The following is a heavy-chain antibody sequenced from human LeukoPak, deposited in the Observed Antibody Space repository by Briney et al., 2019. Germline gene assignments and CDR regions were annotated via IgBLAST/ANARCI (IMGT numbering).Heavy chain of an antibody. CDR2: VSTYNSDT. D-gene: IGHD1-20*01. J-gene: IGHJ5*02. V-gene: IGHV1-18*01. CDR1: GYRFSSNG. CDR3: ARDNWNEFDP. Sequence: ASVKVSCKASGYRFSSNGISWVRQAPGQGLEWVGWVSTYNSDTNSAPKFQGRVTMTRDTFTSTVYMELRGLRTDDTAVYYCARDNWNEFDPWGQGTLVTVCS.